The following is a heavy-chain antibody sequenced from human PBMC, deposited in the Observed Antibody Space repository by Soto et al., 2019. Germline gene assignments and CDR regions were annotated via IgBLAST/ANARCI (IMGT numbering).Heavy chain of an antibody. V-gene: IGHV4-30-2*01. J-gene: IGHJ6*02. CDR2: IYESGST. CDR3: ARAHYGDYGYGIDV. D-gene: IGHD4-17*01. CDR1: GGSISSGGYS. Sequence: QLQLQESGSGLVKPSQTLSLTCAVSGGSISSGGYSWSWIRQPPGKALEWIGYIYESGSTYYNPSLKSRGTISVDRSKNQFSLKLSSVTAADPAVYYCARAHYGDYGYGIDVWGQGTTVTVSS.